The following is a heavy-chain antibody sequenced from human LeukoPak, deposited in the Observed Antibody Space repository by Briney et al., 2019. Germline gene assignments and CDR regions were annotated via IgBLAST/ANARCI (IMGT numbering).Heavy chain of an antibody. CDR2: INPSGGGT. J-gene: IGHJ4*02. CDR3: ARGGSYSSSWSYFDY. V-gene: IGHV1-46*01. CDR1: GYTFTIYY. D-gene: IGHD6-13*01. Sequence: ASVKVSCKASGYTFTIYYMHWVRQAPGQGLEWMGIINPSGGGTSYAQKFPGRVTMTRDTSTSTVYMELSRLRSEDTAVYYCARGGSYSSSWSYFDYWGQGTLVSVSS.